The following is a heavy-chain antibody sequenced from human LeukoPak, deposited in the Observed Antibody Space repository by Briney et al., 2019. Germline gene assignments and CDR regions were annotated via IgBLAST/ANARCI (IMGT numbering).Heavy chain of an antibody. Sequence: SETLSLTCTVSGGSISSYYWSWIRQPPGKGLEWIGYIYYSGSTNYNPSLKSQVTISVDTSKNQFSLKLSSVTAADTAVYYCATGHGIVGATRAFDIWGQGTMVTVSS. J-gene: IGHJ3*02. CDR1: GGSISSYY. CDR3: ATGHGIVGATRAFDI. V-gene: IGHV4-59*01. D-gene: IGHD1-26*01. CDR2: IYYSGST.